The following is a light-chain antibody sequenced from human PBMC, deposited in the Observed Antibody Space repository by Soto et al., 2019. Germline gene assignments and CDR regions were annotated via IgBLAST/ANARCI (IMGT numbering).Light chain of an antibody. CDR1: QNIRGNE. CDR3: QDYGTSAPWT. CDR2: RGS. J-gene: IGKJ1*01. Sequence: EVVLTQSPGTLSLSPGERATLSCRASQNIRGNELAWYQQKPGQAPRLLIYRGSSRATGIPDRFSGRGSGTDFTLTRSRLEPEDFGVYYCQDYGTSAPWTFGQGTKVEIK. V-gene: IGKV3-20*01.